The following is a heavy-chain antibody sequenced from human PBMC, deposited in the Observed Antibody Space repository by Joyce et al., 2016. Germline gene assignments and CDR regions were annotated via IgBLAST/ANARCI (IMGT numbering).Heavy chain of an antibody. CDR3: VRGISARPGGPNWFDP. D-gene: IGHD6-6*01. V-gene: IGHV3-74*01. Sequence: EVQLVESGGGLVQSGGSLRLSCAASGFSFSGYWIHWVRQAAGKGRVVVSRSKTDGSSTRFADSVKGRFTISRDNAKNTLYLQMNSLRAEDTAVYYCVRGISARPGGPNWFDPWGQGTLVTVSS. J-gene: IGHJ5*02. CDR2: SKTDGSST. CDR1: GFSFSGYW.